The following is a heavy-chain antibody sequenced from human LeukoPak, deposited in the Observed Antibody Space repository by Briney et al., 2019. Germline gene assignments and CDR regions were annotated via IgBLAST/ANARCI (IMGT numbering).Heavy chain of an antibody. CDR3: ARYSSSWSFDY. Sequence: TSETLSLTCTVSGGSISSGSYYWSWIRQPAGKGLEWIGRIYTSGSTHYNPSLKSRVTISVDTSKNQFSLKLSSVTAADTAVYYCARYSSSWSFDYWGQGTLVTVSS. CDR2: IYTSGST. D-gene: IGHD6-13*01. J-gene: IGHJ4*02. CDR1: GGSISSGSYY. V-gene: IGHV4-61*02.